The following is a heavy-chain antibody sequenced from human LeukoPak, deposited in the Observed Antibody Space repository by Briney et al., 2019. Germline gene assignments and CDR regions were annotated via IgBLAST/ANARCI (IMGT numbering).Heavy chain of an antibody. Sequence: GGSLRLSCVASGFTFSSYWMSWVRQAPGKGLEWVANIKQDGSEENYVDSVKGRFTISRDNAKNSLYLQTNSLRAEDTAVYYCARGAHYYDSSGFYADFDYWGQGTLVTVSS. J-gene: IGHJ4*02. CDR3: ARGAHYYDSSGFYADFDY. CDR1: GFTFSSYW. D-gene: IGHD3-22*01. CDR2: IKQDGSEE. V-gene: IGHV3-7*01.